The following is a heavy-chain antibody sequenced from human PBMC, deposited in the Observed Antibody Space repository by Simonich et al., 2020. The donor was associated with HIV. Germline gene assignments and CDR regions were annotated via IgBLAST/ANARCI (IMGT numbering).Heavy chain of an antibody. Sequence: QVQLQQWGAGLLKPSETLSLTCAVYGGSFSGYHRRWIRQPPGKGLEWIGEINPIGSANYNPSLTSRVTISLHTSKKQFSLKVNSVTAADTAVYYCATSSGGNEYWGQGTLVTVSS. J-gene: IGHJ4*02. CDR2: INPIGSA. D-gene: IGHD3-10*01. CDR1: GGSFSGYH. CDR3: ATSSGGNEY. V-gene: IGHV4-34*01.